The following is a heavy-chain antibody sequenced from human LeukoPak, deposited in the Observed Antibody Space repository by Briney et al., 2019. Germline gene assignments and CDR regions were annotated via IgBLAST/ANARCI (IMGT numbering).Heavy chain of an antibody. J-gene: IGHJ6*04. CDR3: AKDGLSRMDV. D-gene: IGHD3-16*02. CDR1: GFTFSH. Sequence: GGSLRLSCVASGFTFSHMNWVRQAPGKGLEWVSYISSSGTTIYYADSVKGRFTISRDNAKNSLYLQMNSLRDEDTAVYYCAKDGLSRMDVWGKGTTVTVSS. CDR2: ISSSGTTI. V-gene: IGHV3-48*02.